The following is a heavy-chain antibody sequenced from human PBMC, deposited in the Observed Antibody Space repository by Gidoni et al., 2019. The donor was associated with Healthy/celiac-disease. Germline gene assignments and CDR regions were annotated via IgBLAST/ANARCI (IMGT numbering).Heavy chain of an antibody. V-gene: IGHV1-18*04. Sequence: QVQLVQSGAEVKKPGASVKVSCKASGYTVTSYGISWVRPAPGQGLEWMGWISAYNGNTNYAQKLQGRVTMTTAPSTSTAYMELRSLRSDDTAVYYCARHIVVVPAALYYYYYGMDVWGQGTTVTVSS. CDR1: GYTVTSYG. CDR3: ARHIVVVPAALYYYYYGMDV. D-gene: IGHD2-2*01. J-gene: IGHJ6*02. CDR2: ISAYNGNT.